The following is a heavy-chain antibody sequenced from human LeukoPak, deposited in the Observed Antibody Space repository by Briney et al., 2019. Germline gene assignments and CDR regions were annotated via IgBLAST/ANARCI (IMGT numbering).Heavy chain of an antibody. V-gene: IGHV3-23*01. Sequence: PGGSLRLSCVASGFSFSYHGMNWVRLAPGKGLEWVSGVSPPGGGTYYADSVKGRFTISRDNAKRSLFLQMNSLRAEDTAVYYCVRKREFGYMDVWGKGTTVTVSS. CDR2: VSPPGGGT. CDR1: GFSFSYHG. CDR3: VRKREFGYMDV. D-gene: IGHD3-16*01. J-gene: IGHJ6*03.